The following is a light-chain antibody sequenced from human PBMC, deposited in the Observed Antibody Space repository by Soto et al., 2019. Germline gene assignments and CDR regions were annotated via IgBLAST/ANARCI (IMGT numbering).Light chain of an antibody. CDR1: RAISDW. V-gene: IGKV1-5*03. CDR3: QQYNTFSFT. Sequence: DIQMTQSPSTLSASLGDRVTITCRASRAISDWLAWYQQRPGKAPKLLIYRASRLESGVPSRFSGSGSGTEFPLTLSGLQPDYFANYYCQQYNTFSFTFGQGTKLEI. CDR2: RAS. J-gene: IGKJ2*01.